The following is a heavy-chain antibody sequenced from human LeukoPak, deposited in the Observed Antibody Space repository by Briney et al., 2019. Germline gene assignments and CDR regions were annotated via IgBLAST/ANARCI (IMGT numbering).Heavy chain of an antibody. Sequence: ASVKVSCKASGYTFTSYAMNWARQAPGQGLEWMGWINTNTGNPTYAQGFTGRFVFSLDTSVSTAYLQISSLKAEDTAVYYCARDQTYYYDSSGYYYVGLIDYWGQGTLVTVSS. V-gene: IGHV7-4-1*02. CDR1: GYTFTSYA. CDR3: ARDQTYYYDSSGYYYVGLIDY. D-gene: IGHD3-22*01. CDR2: INTNTGNP. J-gene: IGHJ4*02.